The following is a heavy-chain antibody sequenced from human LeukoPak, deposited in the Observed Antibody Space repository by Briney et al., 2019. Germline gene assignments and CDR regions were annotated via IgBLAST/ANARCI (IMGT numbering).Heavy chain of an antibody. CDR3: ARDRRWELSFDP. CDR1: GFTFSSYA. CDR2: ISYDGSNK. V-gene: IGHV3-30*01. Sequence: GGSLRLSCAAPGFTFSSYAMHWVRQAPGKGLEWVAVISYDGSNKYYADSVKGRFTISRDNSKNTLYLQMNSLRAEDTAVYYCARDRRWELSFDPWGQGTLVTVSS. J-gene: IGHJ5*02. D-gene: IGHD1-26*01.